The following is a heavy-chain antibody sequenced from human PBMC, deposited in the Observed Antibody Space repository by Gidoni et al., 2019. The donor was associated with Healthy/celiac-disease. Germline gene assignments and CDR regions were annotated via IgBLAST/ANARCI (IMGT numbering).Heavy chain of an antibody. CDR2: VNPILGIA. CDR1: RGPFSSYP. Sequence: QVQLVQSGAEVKKPRSSVKVSCKASRGPFSSYPISRVRQAPGQGLEWMGRVNPILGIANYEQKFQGRVTMSADKSTSTADMELSRRRSEETAGYYCAGEEEDYYDSSGYYGVYFDYWGQGTLVTVSS. D-gene: IGHD3-22*01. J-gene: IGHJ4*02. V-gene: IGHV1-69*04. CDR3: AGEEEDYYDSSGYYGVYFDY.